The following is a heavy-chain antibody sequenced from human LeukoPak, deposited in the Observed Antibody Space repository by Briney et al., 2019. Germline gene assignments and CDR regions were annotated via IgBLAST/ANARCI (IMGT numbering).Heavy chain of an antibody. D-gene: IGHD3-10*01. CDR3: ARVFLDPRITMVRGYGMDV. Sequence: PSETLSLTCAVYGGSFSGYYWSWIRQPPGKGLEWIGEINHSGSTNYNPSLKSRVTISVDTSKNQFSLKLSSVTAADTAVYYCARVFLDPRITMVRGYGMDVWGQGTTVTVSS. CDR1: GGSFSGYY. CDR2: INHSGST. J-gene: IGHJ6*02. V-gene: IGHV4-34*01.